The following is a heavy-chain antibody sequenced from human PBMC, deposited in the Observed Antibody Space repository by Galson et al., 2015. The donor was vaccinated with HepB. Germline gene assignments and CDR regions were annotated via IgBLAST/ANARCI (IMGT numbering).Heavy chain of an antibody. CDR3: ARDGIVGATSGGHFQY. D-gene: IGHD1-26*01. CDR2: IWYDGSNK. Sequence: SLRLSCAASGLTFSTYGMHWVRQAPGKGLEWVAVIWYDGSNKYYTDSVKGRFTISRDNSKNTVYLQMNSLRAEDTAAYYCARDGIVGATSGGHFQYWGQGTLVTVSS. CDR1: GLTFSTYG. J-gene: IGHJ1*01. V-gene: IGHV3-33*01.